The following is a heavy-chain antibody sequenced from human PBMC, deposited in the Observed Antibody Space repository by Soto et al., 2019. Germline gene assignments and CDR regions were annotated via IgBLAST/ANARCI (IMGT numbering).Heavy chain of an antibody. Sequence: QVQLQESGPGLVKPSETLSITCTVSGGSISSNYWSWIRQPPGKGLEWIAYIYYTGSTNDNPSLKSRVTISVGTSTNQFFLKLSSVTAADKAVYYCARDVTMTDIWGRETMVTVSS. CDR3: ARDVTMTDI. CDR2: IYYTGST. D-gene: IGHD2-2*01. CDR1: GGSISSNY. J-gene: IGHJ3*02. V-gene: IGHV4-59*01.